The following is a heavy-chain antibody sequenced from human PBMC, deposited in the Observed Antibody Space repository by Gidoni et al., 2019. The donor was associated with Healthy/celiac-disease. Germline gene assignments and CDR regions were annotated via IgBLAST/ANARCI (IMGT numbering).Heavy chain of an antibody. CDR3: ARGYGGNLGAFDY. V-gene: IGHV4-39*01. D-gene: IGHD2-21*02. J-gene: IGHJ4*02. CDR1: GGSTSSRSYY. CDR2: IYYSGST. Sequence: QLQLQESGPGLVKPSETPSLTCTVSGGSTSSRSYYWGWIRQPPGKGLEWIGSIYYSGSTYYNPSLKSRVTISVDTSKNQFSLKLSSVTAADTAVYYCARGYGGNLGAFDYWGQGTLVTVSS.